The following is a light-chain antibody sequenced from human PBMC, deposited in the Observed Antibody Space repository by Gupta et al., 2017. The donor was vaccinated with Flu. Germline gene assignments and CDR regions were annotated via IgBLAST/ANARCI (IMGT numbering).Light chain of an antibody. J-gene: IGLJ3*02. V-gene: IGLV3-19*01. CDR1: SFRISY. Sequence: QKVRITCQEDSFRISYASWYQQKPGQAPVLVIYAKNNRHSRIPYRFSGSSSGNTASLTITGAQAEGEADYYCNSLDNTENHQGVFGGGTKLTVL. CDR3: NSLDNTENHQGV. CDR2: AKN.